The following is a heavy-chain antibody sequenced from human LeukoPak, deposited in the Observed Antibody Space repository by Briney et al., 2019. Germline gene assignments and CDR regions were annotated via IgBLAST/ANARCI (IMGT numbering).Heavy chain of an antibody. Sequence: SETLSLTCTVSGGSISHYYWSWIRQPPGKGLEWIGYIYYSGTTNYNPSLKSRVTISVDTSKNQFSLKLNSVTAANTAVYYCAREDPQTKVPEGMDVWGQGTTVTVSS. J-gene: IGHJ6*02. CDR2: IYYSGTT. CDR1: GGSISHYY. V-gene: IGHV4-59*01. CDR3: AREDPQTKVPEGMDV. D-gene: IGHD4/OR15-4a*01.